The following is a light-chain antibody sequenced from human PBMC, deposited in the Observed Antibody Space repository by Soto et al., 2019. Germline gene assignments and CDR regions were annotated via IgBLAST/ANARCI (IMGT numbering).Light chain of an antibody. CDR1: SSDVGDYNY. CDR3: CSYAGSNNFGV. J-gene: IGLJ2*01. CDR2: EVT. V-gene: IGLV2-8*01. Sequence: QSALTQPPSVSGSPGQSVTISCTGTSSDVGDYNYVSWYQHQPAKAPKLMIYEVTKRPSGVPDRFSGSKSGNTASLTVSGLQAEDEADYYCCSYAGSNNFGVFGGGTKLTVL.